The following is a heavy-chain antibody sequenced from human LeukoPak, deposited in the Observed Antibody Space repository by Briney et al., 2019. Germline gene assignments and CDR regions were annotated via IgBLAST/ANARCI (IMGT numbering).Heavy chain of an antibody. Sequence: GASLRLSCAVSGFTFSSYAMSWVRQAPGKGLEWVSAISGSGGSTYYADSVKGRFTISRDNSKNTLYLQMNSLRAEDTAVYYCAKVGVRGRGPWGQGTLVTVST. CDR3: AKVGVRGRGP. V-gene: IGHV3-23*01. CDR1: GFTFSSYA. D-gene: IGHD3-10*01. CDR2: ISGSGGST. J-gene: IGHJ5*02.